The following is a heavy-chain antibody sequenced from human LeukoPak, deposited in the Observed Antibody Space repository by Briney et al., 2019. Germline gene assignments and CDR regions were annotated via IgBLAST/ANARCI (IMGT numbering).Heavy chain of an antibody. CDR3: ARDFSNFGDF. CDR1: GYTFTSYY. J-gene: IGHJ4*02. V-gene: IGHV1-18*04. D-gene: IGHD3-3*01. Sequence: ASVKVSCKASGYTFTSYYMHWVRQAPGQGLAWMGWISGYNGVTRYPQTFQDRITMTTDTSASTVYMELKSLTSDDTAVYFCARDFSNFGDFWGQGTLITVSA. CDR2: ISGYNGVT.